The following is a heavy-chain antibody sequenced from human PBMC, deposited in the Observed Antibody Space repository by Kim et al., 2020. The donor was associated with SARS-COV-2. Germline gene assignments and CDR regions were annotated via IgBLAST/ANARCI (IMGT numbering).Heavy chain of an antibody. Sequence: GGSLRLSCAASGFTFSSYGMHWVRQAPGKGLEWVAVISYDGSNKYYADSVKGRFTISRDNSKNPLYLQMNSLRAEDTAVYYCAKDGRRATYYDILTGHTVGGTGFDPWGQGTLVTVSS. CDR1: GFTFSSYG. D-gene: IGHD3-9*01. CDR2: ISYDGSNK. CDR3: AKDGRRATYYDILTGHTVGGTGFDP. V-gene: IGHV3-30*18. J-gene: IGHJ5*02.